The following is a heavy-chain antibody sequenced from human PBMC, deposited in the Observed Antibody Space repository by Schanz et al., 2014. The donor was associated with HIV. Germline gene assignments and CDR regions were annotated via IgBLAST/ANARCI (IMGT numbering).Heavy chain of an antibody. V-gene: IGHV3-30*03. CDR1: GFTFSSYG. Sequence: QVQVVESGGGVVQPGRSLRLSCAASGFTFSSYGMHWVRQAPGKGLEWVAVISYDGSNKYYADSVKGRFTISRDISKNTLYLQMNSLRAEDTAVYYCARDREIGQHYYYDNSGHSMDVWGQGTTVSVS. CDR3: ARDREIGQHYYYDNSGHSMDV. CDR2: ISYDGSNK. J-gene: IGHJ6*02. D-gene: IGHD3-22*01.